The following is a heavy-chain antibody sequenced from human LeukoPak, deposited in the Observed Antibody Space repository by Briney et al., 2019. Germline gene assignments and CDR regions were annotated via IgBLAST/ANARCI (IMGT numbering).Heavy chain of an antibody. CDR1: GVAFSSNS. CDR3: ASWGDYYGSGSEVFDI. D-gene: IGHD3-10*01. Sequence: GGSLRLSCAASGVAFSSNSMNGGRQTPRKGLEWVSSISSSSSYIYYADSVKGRFTISRDNAKNSLYLQMNSLRAEDTAVYYCASWGDYYGSGSEVFDIWGQGTMVTVSS. V-gene: IGHV3-21*01. J-gene: IGHJ3*02. CDR2: ISSSSSYI.